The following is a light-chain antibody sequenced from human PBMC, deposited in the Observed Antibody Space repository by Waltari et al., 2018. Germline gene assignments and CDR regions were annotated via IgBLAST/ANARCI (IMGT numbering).Light chain of an antibody. J-gene: IGKJ5*01. Sequence: EIVLTQSPATLSLSPGDRATLSCRASHSVDTSLAWYQQKLGQAPRLLIYDVFYRATGIPARFSGRRSGTDFALTISSLGPEDFALYFCQQRRDWPITFGQGTRLES. CDR2: DVF. CDR3: QQRRDWPIT. CDR1: HSVDTS. V-gene: IGKV3-11*01.